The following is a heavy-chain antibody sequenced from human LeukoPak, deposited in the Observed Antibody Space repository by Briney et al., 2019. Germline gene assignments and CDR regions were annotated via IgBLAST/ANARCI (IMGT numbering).Heavy chain of an antibody. J-gene: IGHJ4*02. V-gene: IGHV5-51*01. CDR2: IHPGDSNT. Sequence: GESLKISCQGSGYSFTNYWIVWVRQMPGQGLEYMGIIHPGDSNTKYSPSVEGQVIISVDKSISTAYLQWSSLNASDSAIYYCARRRGDTVAGPDYWGQGTLVTVSS. D-gene: IGHD6-19*01. CDR3: ARRRGDTVAGPDY. CDR1: GYSFTNYW.